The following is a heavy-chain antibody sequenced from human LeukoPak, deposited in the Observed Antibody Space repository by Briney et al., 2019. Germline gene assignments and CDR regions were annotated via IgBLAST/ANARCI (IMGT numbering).Heavy chain of an antibody. D-gene: IGHD6-6*01. J-gene: IGHJ5*02. CDR3: ARASSSSPRYWFDP. CDR2: MNPNSGNT. CDR1: GGTFSSYA. V-gene: IGHV1-8*02. Sequence: GSSVKVSCKASGGTFSSYAISWVRQAPGQGLEWMGWMNPNSGNTGYAQKFQGRVTMTRNTSISTAYMELSSLRSEDTAVYYCARASSSSPRYWFDPWGQGTLVTVSS.